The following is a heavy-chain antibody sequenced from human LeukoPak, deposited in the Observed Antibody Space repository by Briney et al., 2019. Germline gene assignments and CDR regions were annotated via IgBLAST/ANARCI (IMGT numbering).Heavy chain of an antibody. CDR1: GFTFSDYY. V-gene: IGHV3-11*04. Sequence: GGSLRLSCAASGFTFSDYYMSWIRQAPGKGLEWVSFISSSGTTIYYADSVKGRFTISRDNAKTSLYLQMNSLRAEDTAVYYCAELGITMIGGVWGKGTTVTISS. D-gene: IGHD3-10*02. J-gene: IGHJ6*04. CDR3: AELGITMIGGV. CDR2: ISSSGTTI.